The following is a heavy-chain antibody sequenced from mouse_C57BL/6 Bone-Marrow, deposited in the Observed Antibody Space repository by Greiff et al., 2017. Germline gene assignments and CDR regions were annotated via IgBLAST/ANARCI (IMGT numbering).Heavy chain of an antibody. Sequence: VQVVESGPELVKPGASVKISCKASGYAFSSSWMNWVKQRPGKGLEWIGRIYPGDGDTNYNGKFKGKATLTADKSSSTAYMQLSSLTSEDSAVYFCAPHYYGYAMDYWGQGTSVTVSS. D-gene: IGHD1-1*01. CDR1: GYAFSSSW. CDR2: IYPGDGDT. CDR3: APHYYGYAMDY. J-gene: IGHJ4*01. V-gene: IGHV1-82*01.